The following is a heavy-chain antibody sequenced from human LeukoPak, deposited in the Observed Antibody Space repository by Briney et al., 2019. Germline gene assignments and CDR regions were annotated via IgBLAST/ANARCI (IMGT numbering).Heavy chain of an antibody. CDR1: GASISNYY. J-gene: IGHJ5*02. Sequence: PSETLSLTCTVSGASISNYYWNWIRQPPGKGLEWIGFIYNSGNTNYNPSLKSRVTMSVDTSKNQFSLKLSSVTAADTAVYYCARAGRITMVRGVTRVYNWFDPWGQGTLVTVSS. D-gene: IGHD3-10*01. CDR3: ARAGRITMVRGVTRVYNWFDP. V-gene: IGHV4-59*12. CDR2: IYNSGNT.